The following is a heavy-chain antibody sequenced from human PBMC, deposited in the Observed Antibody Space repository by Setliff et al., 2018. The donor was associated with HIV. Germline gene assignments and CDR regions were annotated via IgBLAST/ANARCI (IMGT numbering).Heavy chain of an antibody. CDR3: ARHDCGGDCSINWFDP. D-gene: IGHD2-21*02. CDR1: GGSVSSGNYY. Sequence: PSETLSLTCTVSGGSVSSGNYYWSWIRQPPGKGLEWIGYTYHSGGTKYNPSLKSRVSISVDTSKNHFSLKLSSVTAADTAVYYCARHDCGGDCSINWFDPWGQGTLVTVSS. J-gene: IGHJ5*02. CDR2: TYHSGGT. V-gene: IGHV4-61*03.